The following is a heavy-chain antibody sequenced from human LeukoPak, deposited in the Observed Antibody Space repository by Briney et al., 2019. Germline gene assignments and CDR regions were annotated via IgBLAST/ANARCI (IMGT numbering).Heavy chain of an antibody. CDR3: ARLVAGIAATGHFDY. V-gene: IGHV4-59*08. D-gene: IGHD6-13*01. Sequence: SETLSLTCTVSGGSISSYYWSWIRQPPGKGLEWIGYIYYSGSTNYNPSLKSRVTISVDTSKNQFSLKLSSVTAADTAAYYCARLVAGIAATGHFDYWGQGTLVTVSS. J-gene: IGHJ4*02. CDR1: GGSISSYY. CDR2: IYYSGST.